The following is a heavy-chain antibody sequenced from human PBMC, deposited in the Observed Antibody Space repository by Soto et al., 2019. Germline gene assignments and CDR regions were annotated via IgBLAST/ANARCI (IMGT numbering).Heavy chain of an antibody. CDR3: ERGRRHIRFLQYYYYYMDV. V-gene: IGHV1-8*01. J-gene: IGHJ6*03. D-gene: IGHD3-3*01. CDR1: GYTFTSYD. Sequence: GASVKVSCKASGYTFTSYDINWVRQATGQGLERMGWMNPNSGNTGYAQKFQGRVTMTRNTSISTAYMELSSLRSEDTAVYYCERGRRHIRFLQYYYYYMDVWGKGTTVTVSS. CDR2: MNPNSGNT.